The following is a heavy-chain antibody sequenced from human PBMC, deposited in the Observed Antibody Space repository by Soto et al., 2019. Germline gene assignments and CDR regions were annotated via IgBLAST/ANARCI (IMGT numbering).Heavy chain of an antibody. Sequence: SETLSLTCAVSGGSFTSNNWWTWVRQPPGQGLEWIGEIYRTGSTNYNPSLKSRVAISLDKSENQFSLKVTSLTAADTAVYYCASRDPGTSVDYWGQGTLVTVSS. D-gene: IGHD1-7*01. CDR1: GGSFTSNNW. CDR3: ASRDPGTSVDY. CDR2: IYRTGST. J-gene: IGHJ4*02. V-gene: IGHV4-4*02.